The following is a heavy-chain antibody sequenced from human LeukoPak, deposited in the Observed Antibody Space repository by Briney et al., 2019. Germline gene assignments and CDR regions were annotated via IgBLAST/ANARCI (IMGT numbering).Heavy chain of an antibody. D-gene: IGHD2-15*01. V-gene: IGHV4-34*01. CDR3: ARGPHCSGGSCYSPAFDY. J-gene: IGHJ4*02. CDR1: GGSFSGYY. Sequence: SETLSLTCAVYGGSFSGYYWSWIRQPPGKGLEWIGEINHSGSTNYHPSLKSRVTISVDTPNNQISLKLRSVTAADTAVFYCARGPHCSGGSCYSPAFDYWGQGTPVTVSS. CDR2: INHSGST.